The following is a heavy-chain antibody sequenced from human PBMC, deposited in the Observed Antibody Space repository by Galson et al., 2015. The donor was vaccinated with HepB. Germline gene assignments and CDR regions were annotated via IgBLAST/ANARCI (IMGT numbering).Heavy chain of an antibody. Sequence: SLRLYCAASGFTFSSYAMCWVRQAPGKGLEWVSAISGSGGSTYYADSVKGRFTISRDNSKYTLYLQMNSLRAEDTAVYYCAKALGRSYCSSTSCYNGDYYYYGMDVWGQGTTVTVSS. V-gene: IGHV3-23*01. CDR1: GFTFSSYA. CDR2: ISGSGGST. CDR3: AKALGRSYCSSTSCYNGDYYYYGMDV. J-gene: IGHJ6*02. D-gene: IGHD2-2*02.